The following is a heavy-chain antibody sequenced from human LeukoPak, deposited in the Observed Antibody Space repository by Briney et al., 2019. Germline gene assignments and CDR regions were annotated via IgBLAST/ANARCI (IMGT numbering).Heavy chain of an antibody. Sequence: GGSLRLSCAASGFSFNSDWMDWVRQAPGKGLEWVANIKHDGSEKNCLDSVKGRFTISRDNAQNSLYLQMNGLRVEDSAVYYCTRRLDDWGQGTLVTVSS. J-gene: IGHJ4*02. V-gene: IGHV3-7*01. CDR2: IKHDGSEK. CDR1: GFSFNSDW. D-gene: IGHD3-16*01. CDR3: TRRLDD.